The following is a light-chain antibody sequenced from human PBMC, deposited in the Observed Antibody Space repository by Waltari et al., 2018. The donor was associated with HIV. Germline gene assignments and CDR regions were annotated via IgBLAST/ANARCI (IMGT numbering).Light chain of an antibody. CDR2: KDS. CDR3: QSTDSGGSYV. V-gene: IGLV3-25*03. Sequence: SYELKQPPSVSVSPGHTATITCSGDALATQSGFWYQQKAGHAPLVIIYKDSERPSGIPERISGSSSGTTVTLTIREVQAEDEADYYCQSTDSGGSYVFGSGTKVTVL. J-gene: IGLJ1*01. CDR1: ALATQS.